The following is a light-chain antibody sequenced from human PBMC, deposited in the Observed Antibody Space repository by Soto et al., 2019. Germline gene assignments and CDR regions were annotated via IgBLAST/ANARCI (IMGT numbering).Light chain of an antibody. Sequence: QSVLTQPPSASGSPGQSVTISCTGPSSDVGGYNYVSWYQQYPGEAPKLMTYEVSKRPSGVTDRFSGSKSGNTASLTVSGLQAEDEADYYCSSYAGSKTFVFGNGTKVTVL. V-gene: IGLV2-8*01. J-gene: IGLJ1*01. CDR2: EVS. CDR1: SSDVGGYNY. CDR3: SSYAGSKTFV.